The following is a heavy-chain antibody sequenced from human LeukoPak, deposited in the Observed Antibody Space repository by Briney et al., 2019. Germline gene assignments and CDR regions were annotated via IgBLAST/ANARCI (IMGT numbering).Heavy chain of an antibody. CDR1: GFTISSNY. J-gene: IGHJ4*02. CDR3: AREGDGYGYDLDC. D-gene: IGHD5-18*01. Sequence: PGGSLRLSCAASGFTISSNYMSWVRQAPGKGLEWVSVIYSDGRTYYADSVKGRFTTSRDDSMNTVDLQMNSLRVEDTATYYCAREGDGYGYDLDCWGQGTLVTVSS. V-gene: IGHV3-66*01. CDR2: IYSDGRT.